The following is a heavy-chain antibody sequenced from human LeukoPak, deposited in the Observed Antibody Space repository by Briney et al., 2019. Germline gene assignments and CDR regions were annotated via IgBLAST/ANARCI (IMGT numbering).Heavy chain of an antibody. CDR2: ISGSGGST. Sequence: PGGSLRLSCAASGFTFSSYAMSWVRQAPGKGLEWVSAISGSGGSTYYADSVKGRFTISRENAKNSLYLQMNSLRAEDTAVYYCARAAAAWDFWSGYNWFDPWGQGTLVTVSS. V-gene: IGHV3-23*01. CDR3: ARAAAAWDFWSGYNWFDP. J-gene: IGHJ5*02. D-gene: IGHD3-3*01. CDR1: GFTFSSYA.